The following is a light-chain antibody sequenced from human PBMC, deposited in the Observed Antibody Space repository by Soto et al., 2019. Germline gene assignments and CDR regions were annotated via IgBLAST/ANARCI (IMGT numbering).Light chain of an antibody. CDR3: QQYGNSPQT. CDR2: GAS. V-gene: IGKV3-20*01. CDR1: QSVSSY. Sequence: EIVMTPSPATLAGSPGERATLSFRASQSVSSYLAWYQQKPGQAPRLLIYGASSRATGIPNRFSGSGSGTDFTLTISRLEPEDFAVYYCQQYGNSPQTFGQGTKVDIK. J-gene: IGKJ1*01.